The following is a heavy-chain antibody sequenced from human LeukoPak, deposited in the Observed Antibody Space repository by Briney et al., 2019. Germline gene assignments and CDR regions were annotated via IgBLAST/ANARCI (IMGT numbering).Heavy chain of an antibody. V-gene: IGHV1-2*02. CDR1: GYTFTDYY. Sequence: ASVTVSCKASGYTFTDYYIHWVRQAPGQGLEWMGWIVPKSGGTHYAQNFQGRVTMTRDTSINTAYLDLRSLRSDDTAVYYCARVWRCADGVCPDVFESWGQEPLVIVSS. CDR2: IVPKSGGT. CDR3: ARVWRCADGVCPDVFES. D-gene: IGHD2-8*01. J-gene: IGHJ4*02.